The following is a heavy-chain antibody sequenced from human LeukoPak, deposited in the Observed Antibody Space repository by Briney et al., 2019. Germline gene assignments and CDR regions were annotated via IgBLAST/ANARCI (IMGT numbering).Heavy chain of an antibody. J-gene: IGHJ6*03. Sequence: PGGPLRLSCAASGFTFSSYSMNWVRQAPGKGLEWVSYISSSSSTIYYADSVKGRFTISRDNAKNSLYLQMNSLRAEDTAVYYCAGANGSGSYYYYYYYMDVWGKGTTVTVSS. D-gene: IGHD3-10*01. CDR3: AGANGSGSYYYYYYYMDV. CDR2: ISSSSSTI. V-gene: IGHV3-48*01. CDR1: GFTFSSYS.